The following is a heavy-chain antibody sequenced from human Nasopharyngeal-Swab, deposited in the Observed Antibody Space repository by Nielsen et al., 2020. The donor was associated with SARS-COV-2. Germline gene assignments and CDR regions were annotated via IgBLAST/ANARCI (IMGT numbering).Heavy chain of an antibody. J-gene: IGHJ5*02. V-gene: IGHV1-18*01. Sequence: ASVKVSRNASGYTFTSSGISWVRQAPGQGLEWMGWISAYKGNTNYAQKLQGRVTMTTDTSTSTAYMELRSLRSDDTAVYYCARDRIVVVPAAIDWFDPWGQGTLVTVSS. CDR3: ARDRIVVVPAAIDWFDP. CDR1: GYTFTSSG. D-gene: IGHD2-2*01. CDR2: ISAYKGNT.